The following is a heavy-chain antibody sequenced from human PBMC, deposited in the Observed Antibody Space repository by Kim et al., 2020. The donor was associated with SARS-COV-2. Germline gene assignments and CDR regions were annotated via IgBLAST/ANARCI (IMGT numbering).Heavy chain of an antibody. CDR1: GFTFSSYG. D-gene: IGHD3-10*01. Sequence: GGSLRLSCAASGFTFSSYGMHWVRQAPGKGLEWVAVISYDGSNKYYADSVKGRFTISRDNSKNTLYLQMKSLRAEDTAVYYCAKDPLWFGELLWGSYFDYWGQGTLVTVSS. J-gene: IGHJ4*02. CDR3: AKDPLWFGELLWGSYFDY. CDR2: ISYDGSNK. V-gene: IGHV3-30*18.